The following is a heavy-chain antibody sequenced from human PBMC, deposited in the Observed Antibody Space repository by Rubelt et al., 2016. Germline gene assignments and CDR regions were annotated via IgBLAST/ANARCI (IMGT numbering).Heavy chain of an antibody. CDR3: ARHGRAAARYYV. Sequence: QLQLQESGPGLVKPSETLSLTCTVSGGSIRSRSYYWGWIRQPPGKGLEWIGSIHYSGSTYYNPSLKSRVTISVDTSKNQLSRKLGSVTAADTAVYYCARHGRAAARYYVWGQGTTVTVSS. V-gene: IGHV4-39*01. D-gene: IGHD6-13*01. J-gene: IGHJ6*02. CDR1: GGSIRSRSYY. CDR2: IHYSGST.